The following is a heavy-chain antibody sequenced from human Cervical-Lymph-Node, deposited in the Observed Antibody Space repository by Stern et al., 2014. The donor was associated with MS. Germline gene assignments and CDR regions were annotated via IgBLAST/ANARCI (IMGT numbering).Heavy chain of an antibody. CDR1: GYTFTLYP. CDR2: INAGNGNT. Sequence: QVQLVQSGAEVQKPGASVKVSCTASGYTFTLYPIHWLRKAPGQRLEGMGWINAGNGNTRYSQKFQGRVTMTIDTSASTAYMELSSLRSEDTAVYYCVADERWLPGRYWGQGTLVTVSS. D-gene: IGHD6-19*01. CDR3: VADERWLPGRY. J-gene: IGHJ4*02. V-gene: IGHV1-3*01.